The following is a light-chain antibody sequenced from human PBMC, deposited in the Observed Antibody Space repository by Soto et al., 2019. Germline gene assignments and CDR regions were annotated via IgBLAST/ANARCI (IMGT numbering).Light chain of an antibody. J-gene: IGLJ2*01. CDR1: SGDVGGYNY. CDR3: SSYAGSNILVV. CDR2: EVS. V-gene: IGLV2-8*01. Sequence: QSALTQPPSASGSPGQSVTISCTGTSGDVGGYNYVSWYQQHPGKAPKLMIYEVSKRPSGVPDRFSGSKSGNTASLTVSGLQAEDEADYYCSSYAGSNILVVFGGGTKVTVL.